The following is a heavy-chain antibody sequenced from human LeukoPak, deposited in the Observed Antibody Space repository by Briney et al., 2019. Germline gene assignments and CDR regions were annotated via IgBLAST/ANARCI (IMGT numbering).Heavy chain of an antibody. Sequence: PSETLSLTCAVSGYSTSSGYYWGWIRQPPGRGLEWIGSIYHGGSTYYNPSLRSRVTISVDTSKNQFSLKLSSVTAADTAVYYCARICSSTSCLGSFDYWGQGTLVIVSS. J-gene: IGHJ4*02. CDR1: GYSTSSGYY. D-gene: IGHD2-2*01. CDR3: ARICSSTSCLGSFDY. CDR2: IYHGGST. V-gene: IGHV4-38-2*01.